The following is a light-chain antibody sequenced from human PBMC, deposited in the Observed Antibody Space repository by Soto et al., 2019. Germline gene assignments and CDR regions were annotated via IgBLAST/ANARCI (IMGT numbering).Light chain of an antibody. CDR1: AGAVTSVHY. CDR2: DTN. J-gene: IGLJ3*02. CDR3: LVSDSGVRV. Sequence: QAVVTQEPSLTVSPGGTVTLTCGSSAGAVTSVHYSYWFQQKPGQAPRSLSYDTNNKYSWTPARLSGSLLGGKAGLTLSCAQPEADAEYYCLVSDSGVRVFGGGTTLTVL. V-gene: IGLV7-46*01.